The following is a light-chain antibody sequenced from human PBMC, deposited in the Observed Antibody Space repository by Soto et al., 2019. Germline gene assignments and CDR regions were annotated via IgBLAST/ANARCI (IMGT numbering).Light chain of an antibody. J-gene: IGKJ4*01. CDR3: QQYYNTSPLT. CDR1: QSLLYTSRSNNQNY. Sequence: DIVLTQSPDSLAVSLGERATINCKSSQSLLYTSRSNNQNYLAWYQQKPGQPPKLLIYWASTRESGVPDRFSGSGSGTDFTLTISSLQAEDVAIYYCQQYYNTSPLTFGGGTKVEIK. V-gene: IGKV4-1*01. CDR2: WAS.